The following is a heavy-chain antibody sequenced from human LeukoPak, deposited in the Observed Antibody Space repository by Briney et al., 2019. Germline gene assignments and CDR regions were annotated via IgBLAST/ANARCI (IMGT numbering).Heavy chain of an antibody. CDR1: GYPFISYV. CDR3: ARDRGGTGDFDY. CDR2: INPDNGNA. Sequence: GASVNVSCKASGYPFISYVMHWVRQAPGQRLEWMGWINPDNGNAEYSQKFQGRVTITRDTSATTAYMELSSLRSEDMAVYYCARDRGGTGDFDYWGQGTLVTVSS. V-gene: IGHV1-3*01. D-gene: IGHD3-10*01. J-gene: IGHJ4*02.